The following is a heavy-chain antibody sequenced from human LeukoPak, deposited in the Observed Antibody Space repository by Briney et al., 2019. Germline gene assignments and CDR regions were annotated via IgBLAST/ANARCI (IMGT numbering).Heavy chain of an antibody. CDR2: INPNRGAT. Sequence: ASVKVSCKTSGYTFTDYYMHWVRQAPGQGLEWMGWINPNRGATNYVQEFQGRVTMTRDTSVTTAYMELSGLRSDDTAVYYCAREGRDFGPHKLAGFDCWGQGTLVTVSS. J-gene: IGHJ4*02. D-gene: IGHD1-1*01. V-gene: IGHV1-2*02. CDR1: GYTFTDYY. CDR3: AREGRDFGPHKLAGFDC.